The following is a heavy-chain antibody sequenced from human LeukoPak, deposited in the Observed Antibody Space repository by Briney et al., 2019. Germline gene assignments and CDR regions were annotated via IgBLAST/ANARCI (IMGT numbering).Heavy chain of an antibody. CDR3: AKSHGSGYFYYMDV. J-gene: IGHJ6*03. V-gene: IGHV3-9*03. CDR2: ISWNSGSI. D-gene: IGHD3-10*01. CDR1: GFTFDDYA. Sequence: GGSLRLSCAASGFTFDDYAMHWVRQAPGKGLEWVSGISWNSGSIGYADSVKGRFTISRDNAKNSMYLQMNSLRAEDMALYYCAKSHGSGYFYYMDVWGKGTTVTVSS.